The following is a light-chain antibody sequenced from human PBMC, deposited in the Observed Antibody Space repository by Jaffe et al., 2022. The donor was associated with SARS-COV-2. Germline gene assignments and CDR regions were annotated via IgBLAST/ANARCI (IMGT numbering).Light chain of an antibody. V-gene: IGLV1-44*01. CDR2: STN. CDR1: TSSIGSNT. J-gene: IGLJ3*02. CDR3: AVWDDSLNGRV. Sequence: QSVLTQPPSASGTPGQRVTISCSGSTSSIGSNTVNWYQQLPGTAPKLLIYSTNQRPSGVPDRFSGSKSGTSASLAISGLQSEDEADYYCAVWDDSLNGRVFGGGTKVTVL.